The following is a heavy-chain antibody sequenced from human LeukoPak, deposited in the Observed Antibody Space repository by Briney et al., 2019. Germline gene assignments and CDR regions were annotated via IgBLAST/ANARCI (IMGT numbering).Heavy chain of an antibody. CDR2: INPTGGT. D-gene: IGHD6-6*01. J-gene: IGHJ4*02. CDR1: GYTFTGHY. Sequence: ASVKVSCKASGYTFTGHYMNWVRLAPGQGLEWMGWINPTGGTTYAQKFQDRGTMTRDTSINTAYMELSGLRSDDTAVYYCARDLGWSSSHWGQGTLVTVSS. V-gene: IGHV1-2*02. CDR3: ARDLGWSSSH.